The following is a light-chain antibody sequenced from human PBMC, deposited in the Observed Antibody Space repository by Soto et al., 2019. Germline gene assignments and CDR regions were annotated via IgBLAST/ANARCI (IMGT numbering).Light chain of an antibody. Sequence: QSVLTQPPSASGSPGQSVTISCTGTSSDVGGYNYVSWYQQHPGKPPKLMIYEVSKRPSGVPDRFSGSKSGDTASLTVSGLQAEDEADYYCSSYAGSYSMGVFGGGTQLTVL. CDR2: EVS. J-gene: IGLJ2*01. CDR1: SSDVGGYNY. CDR3: SSYAGSYSMGV. V-gene: IGLV2-8*01.